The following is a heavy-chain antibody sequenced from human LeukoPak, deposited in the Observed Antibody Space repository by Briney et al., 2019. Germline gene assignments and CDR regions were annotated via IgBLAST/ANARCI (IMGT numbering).Heavy chain of an antibody. V-gene: IGHV3-7*01. D-gene: IGHD3-16*02. J-gene: IGHJ4*02. CDR2: IKQDGSEK. CDR1: GFTFSSYW. Sequence: GGSLRLSCAASGFTFSSYWMSWVRQAPGRGLEWVANIKQDGSEKYYVDSVKGRFTTSRDNAKNSLYLQMNSLRAEDTAVYYCAREYYDYVWGSYRYLQLFDYWGQGTLVTVSS. CDR3: AREYYDYVWGSYRYLQLFDY.